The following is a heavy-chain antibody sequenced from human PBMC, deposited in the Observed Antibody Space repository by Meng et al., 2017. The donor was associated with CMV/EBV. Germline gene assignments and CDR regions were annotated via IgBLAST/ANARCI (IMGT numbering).Heavy chain of an antibody. CDR2: INHSGST. Sequence: PETLSLTCAVYGGSFSGYYWSWIRQPPGKGLEWIGEINHSGSTNYNPSLKSRITISVDTSKNQFSLKLSSVTAADTAVYYCAFSQVVPAAKCYFDYWGQGTLVTVSS. V-gene: IGHV4-34*01. CDR3: AFSQVVPAAKCYFDY. CDR1: GGSFSGYY. D-gene: IGHD2-2*01. J-gene: IGHJ4*02.